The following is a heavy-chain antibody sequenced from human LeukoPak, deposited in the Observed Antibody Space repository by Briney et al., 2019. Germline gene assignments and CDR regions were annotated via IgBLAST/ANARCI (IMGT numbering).Heavy chain of an antibody. CDR1: GFTFSSYW. D-gene: IGHD1-26*01. CDR3: ARDKVVGPTNFDY. J-gene: IGHJ4*02. CDR2: IKQDGSEK. V-gene: IGHV3-7*01. Sequence: PGGSLRLSCAASGFTFSSYWMSWVRQAPGKGLERVANIKQDGSEKHYVDSVKGRFTISRDNAKNSLYLQMNSLRAEDTAVYYCARDKVVGPTNFDYWGQGTLVTVSS.